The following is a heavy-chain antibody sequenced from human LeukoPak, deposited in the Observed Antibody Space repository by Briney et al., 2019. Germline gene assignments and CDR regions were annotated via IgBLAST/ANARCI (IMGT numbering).Heavy chain of an antibody. V-gene: IGHV3-7*01. J-gene: IGHJ4*02. CDR1: GFRFTGFW. Sequence: GGSLRPSCAASGFRFTGFWMSWVRQAPGKGPEWVANINQESTETYYVDSVRGRFTISRDNAKNSLSLQMNSLRVEDTAVYYCAREVDRSFGYWGQGNLVTVSS. D-gene: IGHD2-15*01. CDR3: AREVDRSFGY. CDR2: INQESTET.